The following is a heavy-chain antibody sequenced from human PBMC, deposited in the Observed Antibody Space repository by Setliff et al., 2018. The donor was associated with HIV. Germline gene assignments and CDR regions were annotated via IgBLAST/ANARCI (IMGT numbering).Heavy chain of an antibody. CDR3: ARPSFGIRGGANFDS. V-gene: IGHV4-34*01. CDR1: GGSFSGFY. Sequence: SETLSLTCAVYGGSFSGFYWSWNRQPPGKGLEWIGEINHSGSTTYNPSLKSRVTISVDTSKNHFSLKLSSVTAADTAVYYCARPSFGIRGGANFDSWGQGTLVTVSS. CDR2: INHSGST. J-gene: IGHJ4*02. D-gene: IGHD1-20*01.